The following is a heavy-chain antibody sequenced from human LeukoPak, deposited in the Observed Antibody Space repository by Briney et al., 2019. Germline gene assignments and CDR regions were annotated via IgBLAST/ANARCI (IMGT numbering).Heavy chain of an antibody. J-gene: IGHJ4*02. CDR2: IADDGKDK. CDR1: GFTFSSYS. D-gene: IGHD6-25*01. Sequence: GGSLRLSCAASGFTFSSYSMNWVRQAPGKGLEWVAVIADDGKDKHYVESVKGRFTISRDNSKNTLYLQMNSLRVEDTAVYYCARDRHIAAAGYYFDYWGQGTLVTVSS. CDR3: ARDRHIAAAGYYFDY. V-gene: IGHV3-30*03.